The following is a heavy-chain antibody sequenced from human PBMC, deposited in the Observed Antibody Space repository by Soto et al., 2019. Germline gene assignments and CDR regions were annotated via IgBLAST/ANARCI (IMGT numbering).Heavy chain of an antibody. CDR3: ARGVYDFWSGHPKGLDY. J-gene: IGHJ4*02. CDR1: GFILSGSA. D-gene: IGHD3-3*01. Sequence: PGGSLRLSCAASGFILSGSAMEWVRQASGKGLAWVGRIRSKTNSYATADAASVKCRFTISRDDSRNTAYLQMNRLKTEDTAVFYCARGVYDFWSGHPKGLDYWGQGTVVTVSS. V-gene: IGHV3-73*01. CDR2: IRSKTNSYAT.